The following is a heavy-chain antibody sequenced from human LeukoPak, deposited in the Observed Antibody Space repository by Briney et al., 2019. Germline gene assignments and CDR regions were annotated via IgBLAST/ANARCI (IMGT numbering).Heavy chain of an antibody. D-gene: IGHD3-16*02. Sequence: ASVKVSCKASGYTFTSYGISWVRQAPGQGLEWMGWISAYNGNTNYAQKLQGRVTMTTDTSTSTAYMELRSLRSDDTAVYYCARVLPLDCVWGSYHSWGQGTLVTVSS. V-gene: IGHV1-18*01. J-gene: IGHJ4*02. CDR3: ARVLPLDCVWGSYHS. CDR2: ISAYNGNT. CDR1: GYTFTSYG.